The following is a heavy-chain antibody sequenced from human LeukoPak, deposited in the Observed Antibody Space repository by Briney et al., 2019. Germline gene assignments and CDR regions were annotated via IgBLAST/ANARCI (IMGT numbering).Heavy chain of an antibody. CDR2: IYPGDSDT. Sequence: PGESLKISCKGSGYSFTSYWIGWVRQMPGKGLEWMGIIYPGDSDTRYSPSFQGQVTISADKSISTAYLQWSSLKASDTAMYYCARQNYYDSSGYYSCFDYWGQGTLVTVSS. D-gene: IGHD3-22*01. J-gene: IGHJ4*02. V-gene: IGHV5-51*01. CDR3: ARQNYYDSSGYYSCFDY. CDR1: GYSFTSYW.